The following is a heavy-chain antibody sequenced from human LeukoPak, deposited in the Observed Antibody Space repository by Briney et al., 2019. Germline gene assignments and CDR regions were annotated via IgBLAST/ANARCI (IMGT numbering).Heavy chain of an antibody. CDR1: GYSFTSYW. D-gene: IGHD3-22*01. J-gene: IGHJ4*02. CDR3: ARHPRYYDSSGYAFDY. CDR2: IDPSDSYT. V-gene: IGHV5-10-1*01. Sequence: GESLKFSCKGSGYSFTSYWISWVRQMPGKGLEWMGRIDPSDSYTNYSPSFQGHVTISADKSISTAYLQWSSLKASDTAMYYCARHPRYYDSSGYAFDYWGQGTLVTVSS.